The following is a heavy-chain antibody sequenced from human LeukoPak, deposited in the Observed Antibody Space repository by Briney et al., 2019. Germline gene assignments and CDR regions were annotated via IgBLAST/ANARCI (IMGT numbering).Heavy chain of an antibody. CDR3: ARGRRVVGVIGAYFDY. CDR1: GFTFSSYA. Sequence: GGSLRLSCAASGFTFSSYAMSWVRQAPGKGLEWVSAISGSGGSTYYADSVKGRFTISRDNSKNTLYLQMNSLRAEDTAVYYCARGRRVVGVIGAYFDYWGQGTLVTVSS. J-gene: IGHJ4*02. CDR2: ISGSGGST. D-gene: IGHD3-10*01. V-gene: IGHV3-23*01.